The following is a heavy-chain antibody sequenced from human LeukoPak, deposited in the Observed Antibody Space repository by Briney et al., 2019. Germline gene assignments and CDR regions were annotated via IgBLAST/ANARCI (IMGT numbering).Heavy chain of an antibody. CDR1: GFTFSSYG. CDR2: IRYDGSNK. Sequence: VGSLRLSCAAPGFTFSSYGMHWVRQAPGKGLEWVAFIRYDGSNKYYADSVKGRFTISRDNSKNTLYLQMNSLRAEDTAVYYCANDHSSGWYSPRGDYFDYWGQGTLVTVSS. V-gene: IGHV3-30*02. D-gene: IGHD6-19*01. CDR3: ANDHSSGWYSPRGDYFDY. J-gene: IGHJ4*02.